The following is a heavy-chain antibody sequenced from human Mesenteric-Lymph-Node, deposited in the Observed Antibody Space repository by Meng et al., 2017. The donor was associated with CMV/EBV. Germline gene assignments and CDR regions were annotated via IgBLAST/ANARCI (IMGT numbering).Heavy chain of an antibody. Sequence: EVHLVEAGGGLVKPAGSLRLSCAASGFNVRGKYMSWVRQAPGKGLEWVCNIYRGDNTYYIDSVKDRVTVSRDNSKNTMYLQMNSVRVEDTAVYYCTGDTVLNPNLDYWGQGTLVTVSS. CDR3: TGDTVLNPNLDY. CDR2: IYRGDNT. D-gene: IGHD2-8*02. CDR1: GFNVRGKY. V-gene: IGHV3-66*01. J-gene: IGHJ4*02.